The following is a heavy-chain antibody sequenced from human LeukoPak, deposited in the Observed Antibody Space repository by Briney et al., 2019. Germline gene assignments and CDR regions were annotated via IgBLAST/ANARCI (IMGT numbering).Heavy chain of an antibody. CDR2: ISYDGSNK. Sequence: GGSLRLSCAASGFTFSSYAMHWVRQAPGKGLEWVAVISYDGSNKYYADSVKGRFTISRDNSKNTLYLQMNSLRAEDTAVYYCARDARWNRSYYFDYWGQGTLVTVSS. V-gene: IGHV3-30-3*01. CDR3: ARDARWNRSYYFDY. D-gene: IGHD1-1*01. CDR1: GFTFSSYA. J-gene: IGHJ4*02.